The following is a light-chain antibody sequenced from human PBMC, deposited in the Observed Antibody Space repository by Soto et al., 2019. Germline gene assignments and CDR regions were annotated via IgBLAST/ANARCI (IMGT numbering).Light chain of an antibody. CDR3: QQYNSYPYT. V-gene: IGKV1-5*03. CDR2: KTS. J-gene: IGKJ2*01. Sequence: DIQMTQSPSTLSASVGDRVTITCRASQSISSWLAWYQQKPGKAPKLLIYKTSSLESGVPTRFSGSGSGTEFTLTISSLQPDDFATYYCQQYNSYPYTFGQGTKLEIK. CDR1: QSISSW.